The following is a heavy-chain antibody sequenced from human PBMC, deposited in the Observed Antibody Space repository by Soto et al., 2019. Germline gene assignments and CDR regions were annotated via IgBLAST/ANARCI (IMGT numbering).Heavy chain of an antibody. V-gene: IGHV4-59*01. J-gene: IGHJ4*02. Sequence: SETLSLTCTVSGASISNYYWSWIRQPPGKGLEWIGYIYYSGSTSYNPSLKSRVTISADTSKNQFSLKLSSVTAADTAVYYCARDNGYSYGYTLDHWGQGTLVTVS. CDR3: ARDNGYSYGYTLDH. CDR2: IYYSGST. D-gene: IGHD5-18*01. CDR1: GASISNYY.